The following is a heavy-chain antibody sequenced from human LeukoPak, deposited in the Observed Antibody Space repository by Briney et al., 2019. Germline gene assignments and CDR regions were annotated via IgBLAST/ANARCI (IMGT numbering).Heavy chain of an antibody. Sequence: GASVKVSCKASGYTFPSYYMHWVRQAPGQGLEWMGIINPSGGSTSYAQKFQGRVTMTRDTSTSTVYMELSSLRSEDTAVYYCARDGPDYGDYAAFDIWGQGTMVTVSS. CDR3: ARDGPDYGDYAAFDI. D-gene: IGHD4-17*01. V-gene: IGHV1-46*01. CDR2: INPSGGST. J-gene: IGHJ3*02. CDR1: GYTFPSYY.